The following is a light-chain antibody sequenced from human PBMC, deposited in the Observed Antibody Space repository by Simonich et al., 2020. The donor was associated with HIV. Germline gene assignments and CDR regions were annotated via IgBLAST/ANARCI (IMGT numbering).Light chain of an antibody. J-gene: IGKJ1*01. CDR1: QSISNN. CDR2: GAS. V-gene: IGKV3-15*01. Sequence: EIVMTQSPVTLSVSPGERATLSCRTSQSISNNLAWYQQKPGQAPRLLIYGASTRATGFPARFSGSGSGTEFTLTISSLQSEDFAVYYCQQYGSSPETFGQGTKVEIK. CDR3: QQYGSSPET.